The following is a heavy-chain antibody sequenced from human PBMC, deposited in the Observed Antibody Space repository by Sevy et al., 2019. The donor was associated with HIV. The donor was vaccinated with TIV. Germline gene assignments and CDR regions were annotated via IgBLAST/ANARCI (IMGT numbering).Heavy chain of an antibody. CDR3: VRGPNCGVGGCQQISPYCLDV. V-gene: IGHV3-72*01. CDR2: IRNRPNSYTT. J-gene: IGHJ6*03. Sequence: GGSLRLSCAASGFTFSDHYVDWVRQAPGKGLEWVGRIRNRPNSYTTEYAESVKGRFTISRDDSRNSVYLQMNSLKTQDSAVYYCVRGPNCGVGGCQQISPYCLDVWGKGATVTVSS. D-gene: IGHD2-15*01. CDR1: GFTFSDHY.